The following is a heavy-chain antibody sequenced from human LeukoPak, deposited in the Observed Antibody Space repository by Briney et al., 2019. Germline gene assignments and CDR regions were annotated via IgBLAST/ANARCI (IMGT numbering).Heavy chain of an antibody. CDR3: ASSIAARPGERDAFDI. Sequence: GASVKVSCKASGYTFTGYYMHWVRQAPGQGLEWMGWINPNSGGTNYAQKFQGRVTMTRDTSISTAYMELSRLRSDDTAVYYCASSIAARPGERDAFDIWGQGTMVTVSS. CDR2: INPNSGGT. CDR1: GYTFTGYY. D-gene: IGHD6-6*01. V-gene: IGHV1-2*02. J-gene: IGHJ3*02.